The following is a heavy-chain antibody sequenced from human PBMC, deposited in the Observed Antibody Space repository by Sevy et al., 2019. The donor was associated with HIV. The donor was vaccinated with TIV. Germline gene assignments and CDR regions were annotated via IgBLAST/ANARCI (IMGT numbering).Heavy chain of an antibody. Sequence: SETLSLTCTVSGGSISSGGYYWSWIRQHPGKGLEWIGYIYYSGSTYYNPSLKSRDTISVDTSKNQFSLKLSSVTAADTAEYYCASSDIVVVPAAQSHYYYGMDVWGQGTTVTVSS. CDR1: GGSISSGGYY. D-gene: IGHD2-2*01. CDR2: IYYSGST. J-gene: IGHJ6*02. CDR3: ASSDIVVVPAAQSHYYYGMDV. V-gene: IGHV4-31*03.